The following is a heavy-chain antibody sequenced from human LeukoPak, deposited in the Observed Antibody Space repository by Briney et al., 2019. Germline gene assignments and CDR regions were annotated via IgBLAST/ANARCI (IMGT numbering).Heavy chain of an antibody. V-gene: IGHV4-34*01. CDR3: XXXXXXXXXXXYYYYYYGMDV. J-gene: IGHJ6*02. Sequence: PSETLSLTCAVYGGSFSGYYWSWIRQPPGKGLEWIGEINHSGSTNYNPSLKSRVTISVDTSKNQFSLKLSSVTAADTAVYYCXXXXXXXXXXXYYYYYYGMDVWGQGTTVTVSS. CDR2: INHSGST. CDR1: GGSFSGYY.